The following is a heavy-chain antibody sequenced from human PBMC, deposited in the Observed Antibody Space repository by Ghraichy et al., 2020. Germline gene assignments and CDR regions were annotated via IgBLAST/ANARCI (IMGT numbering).Heavy chain of an antibody. Sequence: SETLSLTCTVSGYSISSGYYWGWIRQPPGKGLEWIGSIYHSGSTYYNPSLKSRVTISVDTSKNQFSLKLSSVTAADTAVYYCARAEFVGYCSGGSCHSRPIDAFDIWGQGTMVTVSS. CDR2: IYHSGST. CDR1: GYSISSGYY. J-gene: IGHJ3*02. CDR3: ARAEFVGYCSGGSCHSRPIDAFDI. V-gene: IGHV4-38-2*02. D-gene: IGHD2-15*01.